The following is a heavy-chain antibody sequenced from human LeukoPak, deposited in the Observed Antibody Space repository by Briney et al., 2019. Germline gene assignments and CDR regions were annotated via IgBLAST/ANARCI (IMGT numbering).Heavy chain of an antibody. CDR1: GFTFSSYS. V-gene: IGHV3-21*01. CDR2: ISSSSSYI. D-gene: IGHD3-22*01. Sequence: GGSLRLSCAASGFTFSSYSMNWVRQAPGKGLVWVSSISSSSSYIYYADSVKGRFTISRDNAKNSLYLQMNSLRAEDTAVYYCARDLWISDYYDSSFDYWGQGTLVTVSS. J-gene: IGHJ4*02. CDR3: ARDLWISDYYDSSFDY.